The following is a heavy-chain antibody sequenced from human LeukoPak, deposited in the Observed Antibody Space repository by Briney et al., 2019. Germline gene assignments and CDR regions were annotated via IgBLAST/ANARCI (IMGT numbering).Heavy chain of an antibody. CDR2: ISAYNGNT. J-gene: IGHJ4*02. CDR1: GYTFTSYG. D-gene: IGHD6-19*01. Sequence: GASVKVSCKASGYTFTSYGIRWVRQAPGQGLEWMGWISAYNGNTNYAQKLQGRVTMTTDTSTSTAYMELRSLRSDDTAVYYCARDHSIAVAGTSDYWGQGTLVTVSS. CDR3: ARDHSIAVAGTSDY. V-gene: IGHV1-18*01.